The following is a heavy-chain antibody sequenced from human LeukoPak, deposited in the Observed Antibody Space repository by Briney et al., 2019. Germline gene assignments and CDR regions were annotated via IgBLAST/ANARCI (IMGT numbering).Heavy chain of an antibody. Sequence: SETLSLTCTVSGGSISSYYWSWIRQPPGRGLEWIGYIYHSGSTYYNPSLLKSRVTISVDTSKNQFSLRLSSVTAADTAVYYCARLRADYFDYWGQGTLVTVSS. CDR2: IYHSGST. V-gene: IGHV4-59*12. CDR3: ARLRADYFDY. CDR1: GGSISSYY. J-gene: IGHJ4*02.